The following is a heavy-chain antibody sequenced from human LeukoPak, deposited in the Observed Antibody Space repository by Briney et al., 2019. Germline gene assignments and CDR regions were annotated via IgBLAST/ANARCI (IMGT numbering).Heavy chain of an antibody. J-gene: IGHJ6*02. CDR2: ISYAGSNK. CDR1: GFTFSSHG. D-gene: IGHD4-23*01. V-gene: IGHV3-30*18. CDR3: AKDSLRWSYFYYGMDV. Sequence: TGGSLRLSCAASGFTFSSHGMHWVRQAPGKGLEWVAVISYAGSNKYYVDSVKGRFTISRDNSKNTLYLQMNSLRAEDTAVYYCAKDSLRWSYFYYGMDVWGQGTTVTVSS.